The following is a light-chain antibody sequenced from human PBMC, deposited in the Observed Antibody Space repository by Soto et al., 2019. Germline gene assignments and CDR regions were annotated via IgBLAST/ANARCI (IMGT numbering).Light chain of an antibody. J-gene: IGKJ4*01. V-gene: IGKV1-12*01. CDR3: QQADSFPLT. Sequence: DIQMTQSPSSVAASVGDRVILTCRASQDIGNLLAWYQQKPGKAPKLLIYFGSNLQSGVPSRFSGSGSGTDFTLTISSLQPEDLATYYCQQADSFPLTFGRGTRVEIK. CDR2: FGS. CDR1: QDIGNL.